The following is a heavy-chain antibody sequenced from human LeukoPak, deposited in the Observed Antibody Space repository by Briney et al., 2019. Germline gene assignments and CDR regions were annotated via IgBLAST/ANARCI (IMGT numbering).Heavy chain of an antibody. CDR1: GGSISSYY. CDR3: ARHKSSTSSTGSAFHI. J-gene: IGHJ3*02. V-gene: IGHV4-4*09. D-gene: IGHD2-2*01. CDR2: IYTSGST. Sequence: PSETLSLTCTVSGGSISSYYWSWIGQPPGKGLEWIGYIYTSGSTNYNPSLKSRVTISVDTSKNQFSLKLSSVTAADTAVYYCARHKSSTSSTGSAFHIWGQGTMVTVSS.